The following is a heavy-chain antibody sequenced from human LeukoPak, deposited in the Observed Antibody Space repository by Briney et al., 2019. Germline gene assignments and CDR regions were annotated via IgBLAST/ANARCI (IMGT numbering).Heavy chain of an antibody. Sequence: SETLSLTCAVYGGSFSGYYWSWIRQPPGKGLEWIGEINHSGSTNYNPSLKSRVTISVDTSKNQFSLKLSSVTAADTAVYYCARGSQLPPFDYWGQGPLVPVSS. CDR3: ARGSQLPPFDY. D-gene: IGHD2-2*01. CDR2: INHSGST. V-gene: IGHV4-34*01. CDR1: GGSFSGYY. J-gene: IGHJ4*02.